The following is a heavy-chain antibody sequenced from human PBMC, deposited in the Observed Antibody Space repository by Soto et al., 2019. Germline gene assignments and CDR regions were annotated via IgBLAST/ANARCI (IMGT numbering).Heavy chain of an antibody. D-gene: IGHD1-26*01. CDR2: INHSGST. Sequence: SETLSLTCAVYGGSFSGYYWSWIRQPPGKGLEWIGEINHSGSTNYNPSLKGRVTISVDTSKNQFSLKLSSVTAADTAVYYCARGRMGGTSLKGDFDYWGQGTLVTVSS. CDR1: GGSFSGYY. V-gene: IGHV4-34*01. CDR3: ARGRMGGTSLKGDFDY. J-gene: IGHJ4*02.